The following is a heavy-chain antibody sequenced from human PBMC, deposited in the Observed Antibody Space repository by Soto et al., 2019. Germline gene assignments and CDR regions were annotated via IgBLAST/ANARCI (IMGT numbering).Heavy chain of an antibody. D-gene: IGHD5-12*01. CDR1: GGSISGHS. Sequence: SETLSLTCTVSGGSISGHSWIWIRQPAGRGLEWIGHIYPSGSTSYNPPLRSRVTMSLDTSNNQIFLNLTSVTAADTAVFYCVRGRSYSVYDFWGPGTLVTVSS. CDR2: IYPSGST. V-gene: IGHV4-4*07. CDR3: VRGRSYSVYDF. J-gene: IGHJ4*02.